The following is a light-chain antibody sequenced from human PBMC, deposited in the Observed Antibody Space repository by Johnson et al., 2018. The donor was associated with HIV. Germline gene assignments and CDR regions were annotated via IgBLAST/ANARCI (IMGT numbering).Light chain of an antibody. CDR2: ENN. CDR1: SSNIGNNH. V-gene: IGLV1-51*02. J-gene: IGLJ1*01. CDR3: GTWDNSLSTGGV. Sequence: QSVLTQSPSVSAAPGQKVTISCSGSSSNIGNNHVSWYQDFSGTAPKLLIYENNKRPSGIPDRFSGSKSGPSATLGIAGLQTGGEADYYCGTWDNSLSTGGVFGTGTKVTVL.